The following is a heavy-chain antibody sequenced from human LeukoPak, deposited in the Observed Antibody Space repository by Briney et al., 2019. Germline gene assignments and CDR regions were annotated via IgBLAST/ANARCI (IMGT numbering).Heavy chain of an antibody. D-gene: IGHD2-21*01. CDR3: ARDAVIAIRSNWFDP. CDR1: GFNFNYYA. J-gene: IGHJ5*02. Sequence: GGSLKLSCAASGFNFNYYAMTWVRQAPGKGLEWVAVISYDGSNKYYADSVKGRFTISRDNSKNTLYLQMNSLRAEDTAVYYCARDAVIAIRSNWFDPWGQGTLVTVSS. V-gene: IGHV3-30-3*01. CDR2: ISYDGSNK.